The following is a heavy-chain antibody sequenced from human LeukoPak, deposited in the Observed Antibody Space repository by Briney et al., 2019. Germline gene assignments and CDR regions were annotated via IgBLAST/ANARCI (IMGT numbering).Heavy chain of an antibody. V-gene: IGHV3-7*03. Sequence: GGSLRLSCAASGFTFRNFWLSWVRQVPGKGLEWVANIKEDGSEKFYLDSVKGRFTISRDNAKNTLYLQMSSLRAEDTAVYHCAKIAGGGATSYWGQGTLVTVSS. CDR2: IKEDGSEK. CDR3: AKIAGGGATSY. D-gene: IGHD1-26*01. CDR1: GFTFRNFW. J-gene: IGHJ4*02.